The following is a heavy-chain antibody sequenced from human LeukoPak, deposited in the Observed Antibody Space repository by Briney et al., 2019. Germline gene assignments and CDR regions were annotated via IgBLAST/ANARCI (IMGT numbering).Heavy chain of an antibody. Sequence: GASVKVSCKASGYTFTGYYMHWVRQAPGQGLEWMGWINPNSGGTNYAQKFQGRVTMTRDTSISTAYMELSRLRSDDTAVYYCARCFTVTSWWFDPWGQGTLVTVSS. D-gene: IGHD4-17*01. V-gene: IGHV1-2*02. CDR2: INPNSGGT. CDR1: GYTFTGYY. J-gene: IGHJ5*02. CDR3: ARCFTVTSWWFDP.